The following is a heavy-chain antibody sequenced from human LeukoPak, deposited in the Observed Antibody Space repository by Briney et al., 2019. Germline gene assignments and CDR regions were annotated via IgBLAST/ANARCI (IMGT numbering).Heavy chain of an antibody. Sequence: PGGSLRLSCAGSGFTFSSYTMNWVRHAPGKGLEWVSSISETSIYINYADSVKGRFTISRDNAKYSLYLQMTSLRAEDTAVYYCARSYYDSSGYPHSDLDYWGQGTVVTVSS. CDR1: GFTFSSYT. CDR3: ARSYYDSSGYPHSDLDY. J-gene: IGHJ4*02. D-gene: IGHD3-22*01. CDR2: ISETSIYI. V-gene: IGHV3-21*01.